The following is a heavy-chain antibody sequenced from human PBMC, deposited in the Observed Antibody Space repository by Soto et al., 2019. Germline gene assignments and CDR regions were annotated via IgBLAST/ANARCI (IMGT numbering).Heavy chain of an antibody. CDR2: IYPGDSDT. D-gene: IGHD3-22*01. J-gene: IGHJ4*02. CDR1: GYXFTSYW. V-gene: IGHV5-51*01. CDR3: ARGATYYYDNYYFDY. Sequence: EXLKISCKSSGYXFTSYWVVWVRQMPGKGLEWMGIIYPGDSDTRYSPSFQGQVTISADKSIRNAYLQWSSMKASDTAMYYCARGATYYYDNYYFDYWGQGTLATVSS.